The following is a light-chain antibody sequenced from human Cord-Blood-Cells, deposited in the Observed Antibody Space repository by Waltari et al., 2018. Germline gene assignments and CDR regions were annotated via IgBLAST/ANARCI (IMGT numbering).Light chain of an antibody. CDR2: EVS. V-gene: IGLV2-14*01. Sequence: QSALTQPASVSGSPGQSITISCTGTSSDAGGYNYVSWYQQQPGNAPEPMIYEVSNRPSGCSNRFSGSKSGNTASLTIAGLQAEDEADYYCSSYTSSSTYVFGTGTKVTVL. CDR1: SSDAGGYNY. J-gene: IGLJ1*01. CDR3: SSYTSSSTYV.